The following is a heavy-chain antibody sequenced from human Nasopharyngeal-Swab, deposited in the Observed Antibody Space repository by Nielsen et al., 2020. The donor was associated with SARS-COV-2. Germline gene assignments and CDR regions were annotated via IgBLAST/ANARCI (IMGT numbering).Heavy chain of an antibody. J-gene: IGHJ4*02. CDR1: GFTFSSKW. CDR3: AQTSIGMATIRGVLPY. CDR2: ISPDGGQK. D-gene: IGHD5-24*01. V-gene: IGHV3-7*05. Sequence: GGSLRLSCAGSGFTFSSKWMNWARQAPGKGLEWVANISPDGGQKYYADSVKGRFTISRDNAKNSLYLQMNSLRAEDTAVYYCAQTSIGMATIRGVLPYWGQGTLVTVSS.